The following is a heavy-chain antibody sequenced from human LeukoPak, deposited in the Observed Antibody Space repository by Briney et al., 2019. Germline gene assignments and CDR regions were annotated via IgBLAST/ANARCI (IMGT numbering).Heavy chain of an antibody. D-gene: IGHD3-10*01. V-gene: IGHV1-8*02. J-gene: IGHJ3*02. CDR2: MNPNSGNT. CDR3: ARFNIRRVNAFDI. CDR1: GYTFTGYY. Sequence: ASVKVSCKASGYTFTGYYMHWVRQAPGQGLEWMGWMNPNSGNTGCAQKFQGRVIMTRNTSISTAYMEVSSLRSEDTAAYFCARFNIRRVNAFDIWGQGTMVTVSS.